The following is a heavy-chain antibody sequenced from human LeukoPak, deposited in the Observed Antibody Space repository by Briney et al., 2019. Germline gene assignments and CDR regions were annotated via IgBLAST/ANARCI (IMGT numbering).Heavy chain of an antibody. CDR3: ARPGDPHRYWYFDL. D-gene: IGHD7-27*01. CDR1: GGSISSGSYY. J-gene: IGHJ2*01. V-gene: IGHV4-61*02. Sequence: SETLSLTCTVSGGSISSGSYYWSWIRQPAGKGLEWIGRIYTSGSTNYNPSLKSRVTISVDTSKNQFSLKLSSVTAADTAVYYCARPGDPHRYWYFDLWGRGTLVTVSS. CDR2: IYTSGST.